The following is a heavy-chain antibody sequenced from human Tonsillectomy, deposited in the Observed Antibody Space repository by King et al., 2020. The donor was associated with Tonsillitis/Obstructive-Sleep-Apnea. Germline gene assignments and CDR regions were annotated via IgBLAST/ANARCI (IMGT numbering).Heavy chain of an antibody. CDR1: GFSFISYG. D-gene: IGHD1-26*01. CDR3: AREPAYRDSGLDY. V-gene: IGHV3-33*01. J-gene: IGHJ4*02. CDR2: IWYDGSNK. Sequence: VQLVESGGGVVQPGRSLRLSCAASGFSFISYGMHWVRQAPGKGLEWVAVIWYDGSNKYTADFLKGRFTISRDNSKNTVYLQMNSLRAEDTAVYYCAREPAYRDSGLDYWGQGTLVTVSS.